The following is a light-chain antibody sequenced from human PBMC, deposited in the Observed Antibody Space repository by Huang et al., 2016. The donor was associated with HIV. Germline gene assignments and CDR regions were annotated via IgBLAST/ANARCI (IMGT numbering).Light chain of an antibody. J-gene: IGKJ5*01. Sequence: EIVLTQSPATLSLSPGERATLSCGASQRVTNNYLAWYQQKPGLTPRLLIYDASSRATDLPDRFSGSGSGTYFALTIRRLGPEDFAVYYGQQYVTSPKITFGQGTRLEIK. V-gene: IGKV3D-20*01. CDR3: QQYVTSPKIT. CDR1: QRVTNNY. CDR2: DAS.